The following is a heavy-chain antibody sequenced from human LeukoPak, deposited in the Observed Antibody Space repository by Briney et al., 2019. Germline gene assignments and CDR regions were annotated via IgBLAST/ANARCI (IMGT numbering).Heavy chain of an antibody. CDR3: ARDHYYYDSSGYDY. Sequence: SVKVSCKASGGTFSSYAISWVRQAPGQGLEWMGRIIPIFGTANYAQKFQGRVTVTTDESTSTAYMELSSLRSEDTAVYYCARDHYYYDSSGYDYWGQGTLVTVSS. CDR1: GGTFSSYA. D-gene: IGHD3-22*01. J-gene: IGHJ4*02. CDR2: IIPIFGTA. V-gene: IGHV1-69*05.